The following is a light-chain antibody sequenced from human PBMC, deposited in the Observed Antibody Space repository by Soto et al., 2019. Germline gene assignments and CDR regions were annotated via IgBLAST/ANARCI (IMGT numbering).Light chain of an antibody. CDR1: SSDVGGYNY. J-gene: IGLJ1*01. CDR3: TTYTTTSTLEV. V-gene: IGLV2-14*01. Sequence: QSVLTQPASVSGSPGQSITISCTGTSSDVGGYNYVSGYQQHPGKAAKRMIYYVSNRPSGVSNRFSGSNPANTAPLTISGLPAEDEVDYYGTTYTTTSTLEVFGPAPKVTL. CDR2: YVS.